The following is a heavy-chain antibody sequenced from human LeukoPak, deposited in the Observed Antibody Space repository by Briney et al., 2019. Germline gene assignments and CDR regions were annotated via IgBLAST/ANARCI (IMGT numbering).Heavy chain of an antibody. V-gene: IGHV4-39*07. CDR1: GDSISSSSYY. CDR2: IYYSGST. Sequence: SETLSLTCTVSGDSISSSSYYWGWIRQPPGKGLEWIGTIYYSGSTYYNPSLKSRVTISVDTSKNQFSLKLSSVTAADTAVYYCARDWEHYYDSSGYYYESGVVDPWGQGTLVTVSS. CDR3: ARDWEHYYDSSGYYYESGVVDP. J-gene: IGHJ5*02. D-gene: IGHD3-22*01.